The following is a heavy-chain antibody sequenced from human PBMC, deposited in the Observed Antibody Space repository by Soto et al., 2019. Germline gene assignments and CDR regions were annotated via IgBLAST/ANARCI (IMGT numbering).Heavy chain of an antibody. V-gene: IGHV1-58*02. CDR2: IVVGSGNT. D-gene: IGHD6-19*01. Sequence: SVKVSCKASGFTFTSSAMQWVRQARGQRLEWIGWIVVGSGNTNYAQKFQERVTITRDMSTSTAYMELSSLRSEDTAVYYCAAVRPGRSSGWYPLDIWGQGTMVTVSS. J-gene: IGHJ3*02. CDR1: GFTFTSSA. CDR3: AAVRPGRSSGWYPLDI.